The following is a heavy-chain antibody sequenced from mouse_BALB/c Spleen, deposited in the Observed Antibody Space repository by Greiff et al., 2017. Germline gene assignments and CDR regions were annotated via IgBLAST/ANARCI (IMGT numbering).Heavy chain of an antibody. CDR3: ARSSTVVGHAMDY. Sequence: VQLKESGPSLVKPSQTLSLTCSVSGDSFTSCYWNWIRQFPGNKLEYMGYISYSGSTSYNPSLKSRISITRDTSTNQYYLQLNSVTTEDTATYYCARSSTVVGHAMDYWGQGTSVTVSS. V-gene: IGHV3-8*02. CDR1: GDSFTSCY. CDR2: ISYSGST. D-gene: IGHD1-1*01. J-gene: IGHJ4*01.